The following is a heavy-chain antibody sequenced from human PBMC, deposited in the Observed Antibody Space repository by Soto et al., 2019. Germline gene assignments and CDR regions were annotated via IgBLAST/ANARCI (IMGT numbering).Heavy chain of an antibody. D-gene: IGHD3-3*01. Sequence: HPGGSLRLSCAACGFTFSSYGMRWVRQAPGKGLEWVAVIWYDGSNKYYADSVKGRFTISRDNSKNTLYLQMNSLRAEDTAVYYCARDINDFWSGAQGPYGMDVWGQGTTVTVSS. CDR3: ARDINDFWSGAQGPYGMDV. V-gene: IGHV3-33*01. J-gene: IGHJ6*02. CDR2: IWYDGSNK. CDR1: GFTFSSYG.